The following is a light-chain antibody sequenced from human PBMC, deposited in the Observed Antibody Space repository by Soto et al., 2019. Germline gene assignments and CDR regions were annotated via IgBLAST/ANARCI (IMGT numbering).Light chain of an antibody. CDR2: GAS. CDR1: QNIDNY. J-gene: IGKJ3*01. V-gene: IGKV1-39*01. CDR3: PQSSSTPLT. Sequence: DIQMTQSPSYLSASVGGTVTITCRASQNIDNYLNWYQHEPGKAPKLLIYGASTLQSGVPSRFSGSGSGTDFPLPLASLPPEDFATFFRPQSSSTPLTFGPGTTVDVE.